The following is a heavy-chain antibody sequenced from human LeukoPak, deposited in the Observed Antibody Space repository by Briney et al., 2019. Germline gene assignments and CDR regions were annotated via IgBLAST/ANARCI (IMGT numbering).Heavy chain of an antibody. D-gene: IGHD3-3*01. CDR3: ARDPSSGLYYFDH. J-gene: IGHJ4*02. CDR1: GLIVSSNY. CDR2: LYSGGSI. Sequence: AGSLTLSCAASGLIVSSNYMSWVRQAPGKGLEWVTDLYSGGSIYYAASVKGRFTISRDNSKNMLYLQMSSLRAEDTAVYYCARDPSSGLYYFDHWGQGTLVTVSS. V-gene: IGHV3-53*01.